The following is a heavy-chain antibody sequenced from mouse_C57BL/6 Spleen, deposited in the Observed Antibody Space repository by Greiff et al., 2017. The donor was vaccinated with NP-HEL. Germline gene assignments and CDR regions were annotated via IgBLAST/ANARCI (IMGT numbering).Heavy chain of an antibody. CDR1: GFSLTSYG. CDR3: AKREANWEFAD. V-gene: IGHV2-5*01. CDR2: IWRGGGT. D-gene: IGHD4-1*01. Sequence: QVQLQQSGPGLVQPSPSLSISCTVSGFSLTSYGVHWVRQSPGQGLEWLGVIWRGGGTDYNAAFMSSLSITKDNTKSQVVFKMNSLQADDTAIYYCAKREANWEFADWGQGTLVTVSA. J-gene: IGHJ3*01.